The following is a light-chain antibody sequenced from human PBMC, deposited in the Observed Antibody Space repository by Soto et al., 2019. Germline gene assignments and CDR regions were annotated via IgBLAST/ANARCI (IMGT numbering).Light chain of an antibody. J-gene: IGKJ1*01. CDR2: DAS. CDR3: QQYNSYAWT. Sequence: IQMTQSPSTLSASLVDRVAITCRASQSVSKWWAWYQQKPGKAPKLLIYDASSLESGVPSRFSGSGSGTEFTLTISSLQPDDFATYYCQQYNSYAWTFGQGTKVDIK. V-gene: IGKV1-5*01. CDR1: QSVSKW.